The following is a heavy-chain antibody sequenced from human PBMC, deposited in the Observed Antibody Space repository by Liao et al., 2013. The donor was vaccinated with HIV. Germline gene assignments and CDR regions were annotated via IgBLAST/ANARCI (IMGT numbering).Heavy chain of an antibody. V-gene: IGHV4-59*01. CDR1: GGSISSYY. D-gene: IGHD3-22*01. CDR2: IYYSGST. CDR3: ARGSSGSLYYYYYYYMDV. Sequence: QVQLQESGSGLVKPSETLSLTCTVSGGSISSYYWSWIRQPPGKGLEWIGYIYYSGSTNYNPSLKSRVTISVDTSKNQFSLKLSSVTAADTAVYYCARGSSGSLYYYYYYYMDVWGKGTTVTVSS. J-gene: IGHJ6*03.